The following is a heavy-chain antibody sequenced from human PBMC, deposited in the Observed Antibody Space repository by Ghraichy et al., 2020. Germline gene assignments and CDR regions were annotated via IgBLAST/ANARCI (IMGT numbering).Heavy chain of an antibody. Sequence: GGSLRLSCAASGFTFSSYSMNWVRQAPGKGLEWVSSISSSSSYIYYADSVKGRFTISRDNAKNSLYLQMNSLRAEDTAVYYCAKSIAVATFDYWGQGTLVTVAS. CDR1: GFTFSSYS. CDR2: ISSSSSYI. J-gene: IGHJ4*02. V-gene: IGHV3-21*01. CDR3: AKSIAVATFDY. D-gene: IGHD6-19*01.